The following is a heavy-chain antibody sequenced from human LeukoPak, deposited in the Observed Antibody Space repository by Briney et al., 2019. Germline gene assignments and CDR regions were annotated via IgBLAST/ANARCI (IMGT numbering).Heavy chain of an antibody. CDR3: ARGMVRGVIPVTDY. CDR1: GFTFSSYS. D-gene: IGHD3-10*01. CDR2: ISSSSSYI. J-gene: IGHJ4*02. V-gene: IGHV3-21*01. Sequence: GGSLRLSCAASGFTFSSYSMNWVRQAPGKGLEWVSSISSSSSYIYYADSVKGRFTISRDNAKNSLYLQMNSLRAEDTAVYYCARGMVRGVIPVTDYWGQGTLVTVSS.